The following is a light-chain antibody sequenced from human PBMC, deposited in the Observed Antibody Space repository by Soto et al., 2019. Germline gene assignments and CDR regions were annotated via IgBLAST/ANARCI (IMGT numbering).Light chain of an antibody. CDR1: SSNIGTNT. CDR3: AAWDDSLNVCV. CDR2: SNN. V-gene: IGLV1-44*01. J-gene: IGLJ3*02. Sequence: QSVLTQPPSASGTPGQRVTMSCSGSSSNIGTNTVSWYQQLPGTAPKLLIYSNNQRPSGVPDRFSGSKSGTSASLAISGLQSEDEADYYCAAWDDSLNVCVFGGGTKLTVL.